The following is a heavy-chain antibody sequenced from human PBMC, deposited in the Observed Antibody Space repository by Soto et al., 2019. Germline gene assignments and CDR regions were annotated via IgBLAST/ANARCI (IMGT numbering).Heavy chain of an antibody. J-gene: IGHJ4*02. Sequence: GGSLRLSCAASGFTFSSYGMHWVRQAPGKGLEWVAVIWYDGSNKYYADSVKGRFTISRDNSKNTLYLQMNSLRAEDTAVYYCARDRRSPLIAARPAFDYWGQGTLVTVSS. CDR2: IWYDGSNK. CDR1: GFTFSSYG. D-gene: IGHD6-6*01. CDR3: ARDRRSPLIAARPAFDY. V-gene: IGHV3-33*08.